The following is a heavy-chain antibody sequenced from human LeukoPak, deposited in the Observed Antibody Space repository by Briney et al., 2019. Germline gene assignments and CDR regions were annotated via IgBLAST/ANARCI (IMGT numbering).Heavy chain of an antibody. CDR2: IIPIFGTA. J-gene: IGHJ3*02. Sequence: SVKVSCKASGGTFSSYAISWVRQAPGQGLEWMGGIIPIFGTANYAQKFQGRVTITRDTSASTAYMELSSLRSEDMAFYYCARGGYCSGGNCYSNAFDIWGQGTMVSVSS. V-gene: IGHV1-69*05. CDR3: ARGGYCSGGNCYSNAFDI. D-gene: IGHD2-15*01. CDR1: GGTFSSYA.